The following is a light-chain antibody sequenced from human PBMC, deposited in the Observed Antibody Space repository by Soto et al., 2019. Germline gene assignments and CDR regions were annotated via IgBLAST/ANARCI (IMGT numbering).Light chain of an antibody. V-gene: IGKV2-28*01. Sequence: VLTQSQLSLPVTPGAPASISCRSSQSLLHTNGYHYLAWYLQRPGQSPQLLIYLGYNRASGVRDRFTGSGSGTDFTLKICRAEADDITVYFCMLAIPTGTFGRSAKVDIK. J-gene: IGKJ1*01. CDR1: QSLLHTNGYHY. CDR3: MLAIPTGT. CDR2: LGY.